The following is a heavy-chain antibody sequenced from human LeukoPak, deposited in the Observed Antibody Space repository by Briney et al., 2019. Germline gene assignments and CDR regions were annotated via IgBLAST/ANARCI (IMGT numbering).Heavy chain of an antibody. D-gene: IGHD3-3*01. Sequence: GGSLRLSCAVSGLTFSNYWMNWLRQAPGKGLEWIAFIRGRSDTTYYADSVQGRFTISRDNAEDSVYLQMNSLRVEDTAVYYCARTYDFGIGPPGDAFDNWGQGTLVTVFS. CDR3: ARTYDFGIGPPGDAFDN. J-gene: IGHJ3*02. V-gene: IGHV3-48*01. CDR1: GLTFSNYW. CDR2: IRGRSDTT.